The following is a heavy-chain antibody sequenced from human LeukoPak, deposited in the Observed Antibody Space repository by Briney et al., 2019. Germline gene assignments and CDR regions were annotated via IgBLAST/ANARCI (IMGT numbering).Heavy chain of an antibody. V-gene: IGHV3-74*01. CDR1: GFTFSSYW. D-gene: IGHD1-1*01. CDR3: ARDFVFSPNAYYYYYYMDV. CDR2: INSDGSST. Sequence: GGSLRLSCAASGFTFSSYWMHWVRQAPGKGLVWVSRINSDGSSTSYADSVKGRFTISRDNAKNTLYLQMNSLRAEDTAVYYCARDFVFSPNAYYYYYYMDVWGKGTTVTVSS. J-gene: IGHJ6*03.